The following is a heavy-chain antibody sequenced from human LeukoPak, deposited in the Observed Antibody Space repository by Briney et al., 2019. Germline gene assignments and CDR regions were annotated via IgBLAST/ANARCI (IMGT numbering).Heavy chain of an antibody. D-gene: IGHD3-22*01. V-gene: IGHV3-23*01. J-gene: IGHJ6*03. CDR3: AKDSSSGSRCYYMDV. CDR2: ISGSGGST. CDR1: GLTFSSYA. Sequence: GGSLRLSCAASGLTFSSYAMSWVRQAPGKGLQWVSAISGSGGSTFYADSVKGRFTISRDNSENTLYLQMNSMRAEDTAVYYCAKDSSSGSRCYYMDVWGKGTTVTVSS.